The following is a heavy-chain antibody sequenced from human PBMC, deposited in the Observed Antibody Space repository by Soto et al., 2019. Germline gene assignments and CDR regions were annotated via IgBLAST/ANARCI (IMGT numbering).Heavy chain of an antibody. D-gene: IGHD3-22*01. CDR3: AKELNYYDSSGYNLHY. V-gene: IGHV3-23*01. Sequence: GGSLRLSCAASGFTFSNYAMSWVRQAPGQGLEWVSAMSGSGGSTYYADSVKGRFTISRDNSKSTLYLQMNSLRAEDTALYYCAKELNYYDSSGYNLHYWGQGTLVTVSS. CDR1: GFTFSNYA. J-gene: IGHJ4*02. CDR2: MSGSGGST.